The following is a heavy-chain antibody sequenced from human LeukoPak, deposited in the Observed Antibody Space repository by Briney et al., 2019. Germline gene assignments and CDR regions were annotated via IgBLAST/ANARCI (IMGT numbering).Heavy chain of an antibody. D-gene: IGHD5-18*01. CDR1: GFTFSSYA. CDR3: ARGTAMVIN. Sequence: GGSLRLSCAASGFTFSSYAMHWVRQAPGKGLECVSAISSNGGSTYYANSVKGRFTISRDNSKNTLYLQMGSLRAEDMAVYYCARGTAMVINWGQGTLVTVSS. CDR2: ISSNGGST. J-gene: IGHJ4*02. V-gene: IGHV3-64*01.